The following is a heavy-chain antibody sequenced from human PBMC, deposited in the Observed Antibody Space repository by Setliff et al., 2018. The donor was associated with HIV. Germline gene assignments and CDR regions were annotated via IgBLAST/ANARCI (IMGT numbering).Heavy chain of an antibody. J-gene: IGHJ4*02. CDR3: ARVFQSYFFDF. CDR2: IWYDGSEK. Sequence: QPGGSLRLSCTTSGFTFGSYGMHWVRQAPGKGLEWVANIWYDGSEKYYADSVKGRFTISRDKSKNTLYLQMNSLRTEDTAVYYCARVFQSYFFDFWGQGTRVTVSS. CDR1: GFTFGSYG. V-gene: IGHV3-33*01. D-gene: IGHD3-3*01.